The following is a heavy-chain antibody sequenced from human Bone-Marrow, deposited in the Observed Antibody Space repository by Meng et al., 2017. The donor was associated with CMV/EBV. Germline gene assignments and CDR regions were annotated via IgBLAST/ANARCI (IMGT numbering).Heavy chain of an antibody. D-gene: IGHD4-11*01. CDR2: ISDDGYRV. CDR3: ARDIYSSGTVGTPDI. Sequence: GGSLRLSCAASGFTFTDHAMHWFRQAPGKGLEWVAAISDDGYRVYYVDAEGRFTISRDNSKNMLFLEMTGLRDEDTAVYICARDIYSSGTVGTPDIWGPGTMVTVSS. CDR1: GFTFTDHA. V-gene: IGHV3-30*04. J-gene: IGHJ3*02.